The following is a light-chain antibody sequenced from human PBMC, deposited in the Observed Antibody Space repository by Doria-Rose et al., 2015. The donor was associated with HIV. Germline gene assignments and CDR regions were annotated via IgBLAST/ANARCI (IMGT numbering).Light chain of an antibody. CDR2: DGS. V-gene: IGKV3-20*01. Sequence: EIVLTQSPGTLSLSPGERATLSCRASQSFSSTYLAWYQQKPGQAPSLLTYDGSTRATGIPDRFSASGSGTDFTLTIIRLEPEDFALYYCHQYGTSWTFGQGTKVEI. J-gene: IGKJ1*01. CDR1: QSFSSTY. CDR3: HQYGTSWT.